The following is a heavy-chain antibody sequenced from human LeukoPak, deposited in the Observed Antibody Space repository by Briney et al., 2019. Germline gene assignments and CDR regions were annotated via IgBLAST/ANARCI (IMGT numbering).Heavy chain of an antibody. CDR3: ARVSAMITPFYYYYYGMDV. Sequence: GGSQTLSCPASGFTFSTYPMHWVRQAPGKGLEWVANIKQDGSEKYYVDSVKGRFTISRDNAKNSLFLRMNSLRAEDTAVYYCARVSAMITPFYYYYYGMDVWGQGTTVTVSS. CDR1: GFTFSTYP. J-gene: IGHJ6*02. D-gene: IGHD5-18*01. V-gene: IGHV3-7*05. CDR2: IKQDGSEK.